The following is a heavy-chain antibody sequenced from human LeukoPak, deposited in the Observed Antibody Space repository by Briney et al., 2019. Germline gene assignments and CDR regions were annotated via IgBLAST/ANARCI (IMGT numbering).Heavy chain of an antibody. CDR2: ISSSSSYI. Sequence: PGGSLRLSCAASGFTFSIYSMNWVRQAPGKGLEWVSSISSSSSYIYYADSVKGRFTISRDNAKNSLYLQMNSLRAEDTAVYYCATLAVAAPRGDYWGQGTLVTVSS. V-gene: IGHV3-21*01. J-gene: IGHJ4*02. CDR3: ATLAVAAPRGDY. CDR1: GFTFSIYS. D-gene: IGHD6-19*01.